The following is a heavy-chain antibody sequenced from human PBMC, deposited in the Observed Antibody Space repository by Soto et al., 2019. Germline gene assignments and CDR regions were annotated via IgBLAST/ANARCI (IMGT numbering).Heavy chain of an antibody. Sequence: SVKVSCKASGGTFSSYAISWVRQAPGQGLEWMGGIIPIFGTANYAQRFQGRVTITADESTSTAYMELSSLRSEDTAVYYCARDRDSSGWNYYFDYWCQGTLVTVSS. CDR2: IIPIFGTA. CDR1: GGTFSSYA. V-gene: IGHV1-69*13. CDR3: ARDRDSSGWNYYFDY. J-gene: IGHJ4*02. D-gene: IGHD6-19*01.